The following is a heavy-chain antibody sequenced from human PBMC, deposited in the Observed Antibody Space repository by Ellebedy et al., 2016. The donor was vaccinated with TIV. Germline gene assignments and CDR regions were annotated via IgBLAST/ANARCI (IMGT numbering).Heavy chain of an antibody. Sequence: GGSLRLXXKGSGYSFTSYWIGWVRQMPGKGLEWMGIIYPGDSDTRYSPSFQGQVTISADKSISTAYLQWSSLKASDTAMYYCARHGPYSSGWYFWGQGTLVTVSS. J-gene: IGHJ4*02. D-gene: IGHD6-19*01. CDR2: IYPGDSDT. CDR1: GYSFTSYW. CDR3: ARHGPYSSGWYF. V-gene: IGHV5-51*01.